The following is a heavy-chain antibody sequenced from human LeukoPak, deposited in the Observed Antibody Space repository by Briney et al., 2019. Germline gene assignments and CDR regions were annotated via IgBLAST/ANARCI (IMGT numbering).Heavy chain of an antibody. J-gene: IGHJ5*02. Sequence: GGSLRLSCAASGFTVSNDYMSGVRQAPGKGLEWVSLIYSGGNTYYADSVKGRFTISRDNSKNTLYLQMNSLRVEDTAVYYCARGMGTSWSHGPWGQGTLVTVSS. CDR1: GFTVSNDY. V-gene: IGHV3-53*01. CDR2: IYSGGNT. D-gene: IGHD6-13*01. CDR3: ARGMGTSWSHGP.